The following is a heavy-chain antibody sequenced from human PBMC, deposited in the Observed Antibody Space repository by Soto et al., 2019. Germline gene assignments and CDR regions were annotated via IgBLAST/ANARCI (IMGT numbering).Heavy chain of an antibody. J-gene: IGHJ5*02. CDR3: ARSFAIFGVVISNNWFDP. CDR2: IYYSGST. CDR1: GGSISSSSYY. V-gene: IGHV4-39*01. D-gene: IGHD3-3*01. Sequence: SETLSLTCTVSGGSISSSSYYWGWIRQPPGKGLEWIGSIYYSGSTYYNPSLKSRVTISVDTSKNQFSLKLSSVTAADTAVYYCARSFAIFGVVISNNWFDPWGQGTLVTVSS.